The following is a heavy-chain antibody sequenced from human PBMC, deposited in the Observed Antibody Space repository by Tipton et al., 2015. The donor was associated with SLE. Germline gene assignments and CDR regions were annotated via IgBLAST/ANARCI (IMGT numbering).Heavy chain of an antibody. CDR2: IYYSGST. CDR3: ATLGAAAGAKWFDP. CDR1: GASISSHY. Sequence: TLSLTCTVSGASISSHYWSWIRQPPGKGLEWIGYIYYSGSTNYNPSLKSRVTISVDTSKNQFSLKLSSVTAADTAVYYCATLGAAAGAKWFDPWGQGTLVTVSS. V-gene: IGHV4-59*11. J-gene: IGHJ5*02. D-gene: IGHD6-13*01.